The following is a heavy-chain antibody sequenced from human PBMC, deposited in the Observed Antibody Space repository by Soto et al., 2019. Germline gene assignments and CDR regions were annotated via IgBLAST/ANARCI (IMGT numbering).Heavy chain of an antibody. V-gene: IGHV3-23*01. CDR1: GFTFSSYA. CDR2: ISGSGGST. CDR3: AKVVIDCSGGSGRRRREYYYFDY. J-gene: IGHJ4*02. D-gene: IGHD2-15*01. Sequence: EVQLLESGGGLVQPGGSLRLSCAASGFTFSSYAMSWVRQAPGKGLEWVSAISGSGGSTYYADSVKGRFTISRDNSKNSLYLQLNSRRAEDTAVYYCAKVVIDCSGGSGRRRREYYYFDYWGQGTLVTVSS.